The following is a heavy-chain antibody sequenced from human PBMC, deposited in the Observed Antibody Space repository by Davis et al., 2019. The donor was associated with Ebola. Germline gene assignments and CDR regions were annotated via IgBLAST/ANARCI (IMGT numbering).Heavy chain of an antibody. CDR2: INSYSNT. J-gene: IGHJ5*02. V-gene: IGHV1-18*04. Sequence: ASVKVSCKASGYTFTSYGISWVRQAPGQGLEWMGWINSYSNTKYAQRLQGRVTMTTDTSTSTAYMELRSLRSDDTAVYYCATSLRQPDYDFSLNWFDPWGQGTLVTVSS. D-gene: IGHD3/OR15-3a*01. CDR3: ATSLRQPDYDFSLNWFDP. CDR1: GYTFTSYG.